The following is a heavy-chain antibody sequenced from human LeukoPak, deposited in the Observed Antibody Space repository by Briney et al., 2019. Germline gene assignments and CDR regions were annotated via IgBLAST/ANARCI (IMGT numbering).Heavy chain of an antibody. CDR1: GFSFSSHT. V-gene: IGHV3-64*02. CDR2: ITSNGGNT. D-gene: IGHD2-8*02. J-gene: IGHJ4*02. CDR3: ATYRQVLLPFES. Sequence: GGSLRLSCAASGFSFSSHTIHWVRQAPGKGPEYVSAITSNGGNTYYADSVKGRFTISRDNSKNTLFLQMGSLRAEDTAIYYCATYRQVLLPFESWGQGTLVTVSS.